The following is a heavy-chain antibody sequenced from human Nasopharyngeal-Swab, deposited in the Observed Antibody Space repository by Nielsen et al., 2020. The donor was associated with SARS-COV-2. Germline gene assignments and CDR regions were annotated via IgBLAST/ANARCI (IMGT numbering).Heavy chain of an antibody. CDR1: GFTFNNYANYA. Sequence: GESLKISCAASGFTFNNYANYAMSWVRQAPGKGLEWVSIISGSGDTTYYADSVKDRFTISRDNSKNTLYLQTNSLRVEDTAVYYCAKAPYLRGLDVWGQGTTVTVSS. D-gene: IGHD2-21*01. CDR2: ISGSGDTT. V-gene: IGHV3-23*01. J-gene: IGHJ6*02. CDR3: AKAPYLRGLDV.